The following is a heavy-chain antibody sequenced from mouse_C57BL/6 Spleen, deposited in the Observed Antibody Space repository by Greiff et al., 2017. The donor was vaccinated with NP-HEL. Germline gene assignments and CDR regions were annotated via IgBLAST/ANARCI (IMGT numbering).Heavy chain of an antibody. D-gene: IGHD1-1*01. CDR3: ARRGTTDYFDY. Sequence: DVHLVESGGGLVKPGGSLKLSCAASGFTFSSYAMSWVRQTPEKRLEWVATISDGGSYTYYPDNVKGRFTISRDNAKNNLYLQMSHLKSEDTAMYYCARRGTTDYFDYWGQGTTLTVSS. CDR2: ISDGGSYT. CDR1: GFTFSSYA. V-gene: IGHV5-4*01. J-gene: IGHJ2*01.